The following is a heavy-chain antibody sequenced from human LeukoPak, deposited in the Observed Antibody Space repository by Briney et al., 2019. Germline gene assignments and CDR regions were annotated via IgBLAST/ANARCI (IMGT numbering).Heavy chain of an antibody. CDR2: ISPDGSRK. D-gene: IGHD3-10*01. CDR3: ARDRAVSWLDS. V-gene: IGHV3-30*03. J-gene: IGHJ5*01. Sequence: RGGSLRLSCAASGFTFSSYSMNRVRQAPGRGLEWLTFISPDGSRKSYADSVKGRFTFSRDDSKNTLYLEMNSLRAEDTATYYCARDRAVSWLDSWGLGTLVTVSS. CDR1: GFTFSSYS.